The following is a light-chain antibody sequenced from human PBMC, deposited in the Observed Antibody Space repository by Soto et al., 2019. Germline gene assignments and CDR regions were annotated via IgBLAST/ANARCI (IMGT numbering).Light chain of an antibody. V-gene: IGKV3-15*01. Sequence: IVMTQSPATLSVSPGEGATLSCKASQNVYNNLAWYQQRPGQPPRLLIYGASTRATGISARFSGSGYGTEFTLTISSLQSEDFAVYFCQQCRNWPLTFGGGTKVDIK. CDR1: QNVYNN. CDR3: QQCRNWPLT. J-gene: IGKJ4*01. CDR2: GAS.